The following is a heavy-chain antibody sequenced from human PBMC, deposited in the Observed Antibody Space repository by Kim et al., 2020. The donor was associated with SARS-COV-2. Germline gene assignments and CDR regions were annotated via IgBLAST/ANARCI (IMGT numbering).Heavy chain of an antibody. CDR1: GFTFSDYY. D-gene: IGHD3-10*01. CDR2: ISSSGSYV. CDR3: AIVPFGALSAYYFDL. Sequence: GGSLRLSCAASGFTFSDYYMTWIRQAPGKGLEWVSYISSSGSYVNYAASVKGRFTISRANAKNSSYLQMSSLRAEDTALYYCAIVPFGALSAYYFDLWG. J-gene: IGHJ4*01. V-gene: IGHV3-11*01.